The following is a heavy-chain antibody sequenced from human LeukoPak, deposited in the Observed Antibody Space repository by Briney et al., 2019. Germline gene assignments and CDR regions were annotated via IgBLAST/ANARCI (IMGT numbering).Heavy chain of an antibody. D-gene: IGHD6-19*01. V-gene: IGHV3-30*03. J-gene: IGHJ4*02. CDR3: ATDRGWSFDN. CDR1: GFTFSSSG. CDR2: ISHEGIEK. Sequence: QSGGSLRLSCAASGFTFSSSGMHWVRQAPGTGLEWVAFISHEGIEKHYADSVKGRFTISRDNSKNTLYLQMNSLRDEDTAVFYCATDRGWSFDNWGQGTLVTVAS.